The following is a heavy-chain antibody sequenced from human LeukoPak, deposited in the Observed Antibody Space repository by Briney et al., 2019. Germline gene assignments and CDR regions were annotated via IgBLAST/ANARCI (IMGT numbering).Heavy chain of an antibody. V-gene: IGHV1-46*01. D-gene: IGHD2-15*01. CDR1: GYTFTSYY. CDR2: INPSGGST. CDR3: ARDSGYCSGGSCSYPDY. Sequence: GASVKVSCKASGYTFTSYYMHWVRQAPGQGLEWMGIINPSGGSTGYAQKFQGRVTMTRDTSTSTVYMELSSLRSEDTAVYYCARDSGYCSGGSCSYPDYWGQGTLVTVSS. J-gene: IGHJ4*02.